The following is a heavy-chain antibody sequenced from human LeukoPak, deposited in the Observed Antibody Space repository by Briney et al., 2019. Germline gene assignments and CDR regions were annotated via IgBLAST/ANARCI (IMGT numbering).Heavy chain of an antibody. J-gene: IGHJ6*04. V-gene: IGHV3-7*03. CDR3: AGGNSMDV. D-gene: IGHD1/OR15-1a*01. CDR2: INKDGGGI. CDR1: GFPFSNSW. Sequence: GGSLRLSCAVSGFPFSNSWMYWVRQAPGKGLEGVANINKDGGGISYVDSVKGRFIISRDNDRNSLYLQMNSLRVEDTAVYFCAGGNSMDVWSKETAVTVSS.